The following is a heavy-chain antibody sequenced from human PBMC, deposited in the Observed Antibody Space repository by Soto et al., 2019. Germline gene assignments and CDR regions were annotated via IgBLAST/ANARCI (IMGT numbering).Heavy chain of an antibody. J-gene: IGHJ4*02. V-gene: IGHV4-30-2*01. D-gene: IGHD3-10*01. CDR2: IYHSGST. CDR1: GGSISSGGYS. Sequence: TLSLTCAVSGGSISSGGYSWSWIRQPPGKGLEWIGYIYHSGSTYYNPSLKSRVTISVDRSKNQFSLKLSSVTAADTAVYYCARVPLGYYYGSGNYFDYWGQGTLVTVSS. CDR3: ARVPLGYYYGSGNYFDY.